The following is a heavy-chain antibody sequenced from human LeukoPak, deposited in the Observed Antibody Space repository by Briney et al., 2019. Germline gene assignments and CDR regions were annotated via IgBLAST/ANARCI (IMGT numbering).Heavy chain of an antibody. V-gene: IGHV3-23*01. Sequence: GGTLRLSCTASGFTFSNYGMTWVRQAPGKGLEWVSAISGRGDSTYYADSVKGRFTISRDNSKNTLYLQMNGLRAEDTAVYYCAKRSLVDPWGQGTLVTVSS. J-gene: IGHJ5*02. CDR2: ISGRGDST. CDR1: GFTFSNYG. CDR3: AKRSLVDP.